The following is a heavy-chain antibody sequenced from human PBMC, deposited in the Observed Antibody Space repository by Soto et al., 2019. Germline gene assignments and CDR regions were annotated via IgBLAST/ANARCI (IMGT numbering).Heavy chain of an antibody. CDR2: ISGSGGST. J-gene: IGHJ3*02. V-gene: IGHV3-23*01. D-gene: IGHD3-16*02. CDR1: GFTFSSYA. CDR3: AKDRGGVIEDPLGAFDI. Sequence: GGSLRLSCAASGFTFSSYAMSWVRQAPGKGLEWVSAISGSGGSTYYADSVKGRFTISRDNSKNTLYLQMNSLRAEDTAVYYCAKDRGGVIEDPLGAFDIWGQGTMVTVSS.